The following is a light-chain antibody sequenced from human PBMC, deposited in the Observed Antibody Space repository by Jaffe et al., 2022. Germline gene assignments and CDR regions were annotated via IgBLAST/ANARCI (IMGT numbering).Light chain of an antibody. CDR2: DAS. CDR1: QSIRNY. Sequence: EIVLTQSPATLSLSPGERATLSCRASQSIRNYLAWYQQKPGQAPRLLIYDASNRATGIPARFSGSGSGTDFTLIINSLEPEDFAVYYCQQRSNWLFTFGPGTKVDVK. J-gene: IGKJ3*01. V-gene: IGKV3-11*01. CDR3: QQRSNWLFT.